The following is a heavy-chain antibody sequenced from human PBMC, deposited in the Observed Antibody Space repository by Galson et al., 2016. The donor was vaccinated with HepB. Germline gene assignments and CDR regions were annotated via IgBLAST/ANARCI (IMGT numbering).Heavy chain of an antibody. J-gene: IGHJ3*02. CDR1: GFTFSSYD. V-gene: IGHV3-13*05. CDR2: VVLPGTP. CDR3: ARSLCYGGNSDAFDI. D-gene: IGHD4-23*01. Sequence: SLRLSCAASGFTFSSYDMHWVRQPQGKGLEWVSTVVLPGTPYNQASLKGRLTFSRENARNSFYLQINSLRAGDTAVYYCARSLCYGGNSDAFDIWGQGTMVTVSS.